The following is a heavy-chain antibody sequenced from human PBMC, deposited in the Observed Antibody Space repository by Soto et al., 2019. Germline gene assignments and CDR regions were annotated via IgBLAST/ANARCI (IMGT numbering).Heavy chain of an antibody. V-gene: IGHV4-30-4*08. D-gene: IGHD2-21*02. J-gene: IGHJ6*02. CDR1: GGSISYEYFH. Sequence: SETLSLTCTVSGGSISYEYFHWTWIRQSPGKGLEWIGYIHYSGSIIYNPSFKSRVTISVDTSKDQFSLQLSSVTAADTAVYFCAREDDGGDRDYYGLDVWGQGTTVTVSS. CDR2: IHYSGSI. CDR3: AREDDGGDRDYYGLDV.